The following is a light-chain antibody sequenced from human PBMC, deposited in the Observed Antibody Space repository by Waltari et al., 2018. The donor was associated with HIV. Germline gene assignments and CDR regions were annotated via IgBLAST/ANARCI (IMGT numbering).Light chain of an antibody. CDR3: QQSYSTPLT. V-gene: IGKV1-39*01. J-gene: IGKJ4*01. CDR2: AAS. CDR1: QSISSY. Sequence: DIQMTQSTSSLSASVGDRVTITCRSSQSISSYLNWYQQKPGKAPKVLIYAASSLQSGVPSRFSGSESGTDFTLTISSLQPEDFATYYCQQSYSTPLTFGGGTKVEIK.